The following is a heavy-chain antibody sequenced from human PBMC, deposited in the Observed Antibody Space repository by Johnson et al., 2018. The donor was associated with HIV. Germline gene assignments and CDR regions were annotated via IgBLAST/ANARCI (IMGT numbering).Heavy chain of an antibody. CDR2: INWNGGST. CDR1: GFTFDDYG. CDR3: AREIPYDYVWGSYRPGAFDI. D-gene: IGHD3-16*02. Sequence: EVQLVESGGGVVQPGRSLRLSCAASGFTFDDYGMSWVRQAPGKGLEWVSGINWNGGSTGYADSVKGRFTISRDNAKNSLYLQMNSLRAEDTALYYCAREIPYDYVWGSYRPGAFDIWGQGTMVTVSS. V-gene: IGHV3-20*04. J-gene: IGHJ3*02.